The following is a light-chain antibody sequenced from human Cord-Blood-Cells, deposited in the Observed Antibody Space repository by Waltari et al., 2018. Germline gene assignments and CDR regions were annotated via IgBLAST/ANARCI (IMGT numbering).Light chain of an antibody. J-gene: IGKJ3*01. V-gene: IGKV3-15*01. CDR3: QQYNNWPLT. CDR1: QSVSSN. CDR2: GSS. Sequence: IVMTQSPATLSVSPGERAPLSCRASQSVSSNLAWYQQKPGQAPRLLIYGSSTRATGIPARFSGSGSGTEFTLTISSLQSEDFAVYYCQQYNNWPLTFGPGTKVDIK.